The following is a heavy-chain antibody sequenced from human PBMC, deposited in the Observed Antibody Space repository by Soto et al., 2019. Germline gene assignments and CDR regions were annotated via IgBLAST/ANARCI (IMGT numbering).Heavy chain of an antibody. CDR2: INHSGST. V-gene: IGHV4-34*01. Sequence: QVQLQQWGAGLLKPSETLSLTCAVYGGSFSGYYWSWIRQPPGKGLEWIGEINHSGSTNYNPSLKSRVTISVDTSKNQFSLKLSSVTAADTAVYYCARPHRLLWFGEFPLDYWGQGTLVTVSS. CDR1: GGSFSGYY. J-gene: IGHJ4*02. CDR3: ARPHRLLWFGEFPLDY. D-gene: IGHD3-10*01.